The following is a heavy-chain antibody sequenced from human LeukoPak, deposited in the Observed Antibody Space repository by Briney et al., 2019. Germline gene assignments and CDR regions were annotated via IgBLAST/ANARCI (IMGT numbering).Heavy chain of an antibody. CDR2: IQYDGSNK. CDR1: GFTFSSYG. J-gene: IGHJ6*03. CDR3: ARDSSIFYYYYYYMDV. V-gene: IGHV3-30*02. D-gene: IGHD3-9*01. Sequence: GGSLRLSCAASGFTFSSYGMHWVRQAPGKGLEWVTFIQYDGSNKYYADSVKGRFTISRDNSKNTVYLQMNSLRAEDTAVYYCARDSSIFYYYYYYMDVWGKGTTVTVSS.